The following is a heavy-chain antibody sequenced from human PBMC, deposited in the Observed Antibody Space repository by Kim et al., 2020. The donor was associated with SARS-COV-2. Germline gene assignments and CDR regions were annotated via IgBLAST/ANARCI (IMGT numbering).Heavy chain of an antibody. Sequence: GGSLRLSCAASGFTFSDYWISWVRQAPGKGLEWVGNIKPDGTETHYVHSMEGRFTISRDNAKNSVFLQMNSLRVEDTAVYYCARDPVTMDWGQGSLVTVS. D-gene: IGHD3-10*01. V-gene: IGHV3-7*01. CDR1: GFTFSDYW. J-gene: IGHJ4*02. CDR3: ARDPVTMD. CDR2: IKPDGTET.